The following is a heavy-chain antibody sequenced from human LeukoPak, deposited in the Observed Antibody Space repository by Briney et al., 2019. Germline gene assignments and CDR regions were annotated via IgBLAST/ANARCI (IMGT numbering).Heavy chain of an antibody. V-gene: IGHV3-49*04. CDR3: SGGYCSSTSCLGYFQH. CDR2: IRSKVCGGTT. CDR1: GFTFSTYA. D-gene: IGHD2-2*01. J-gene: IGHJ1*01. Sequence: PGGSLRLSCAASGFTFSTYAMHWVRQAPGKGLEWVGFIRSKVCGGTTEYAASVKGRFTISRDDSKSIAYLQLNSLQTEDTAVYYCSGGYCSSTSCLGYFQHWGQGTLVTVS.